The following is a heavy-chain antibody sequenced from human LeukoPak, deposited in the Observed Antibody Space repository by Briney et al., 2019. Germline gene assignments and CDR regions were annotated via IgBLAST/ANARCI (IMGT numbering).Heavy chain of an antibody. V-gene: IGHV4-59*01. CDR1: GASISGFY. CDR2: LFYSGRT. Sequence: SETLSLTCTVSGASISGFYWSWIRQPPGKGLEWTGYLFYSGRTSYNPSLESRVTISVDTSQNQFSLKLNSVTAADTALYYCARVPKGSSYFDCWGQGTRVTVSS. J-gene: IGHJ4*02. CDR3: ARVPKGSSYFDC. D-gene: IGHD6-6*01.